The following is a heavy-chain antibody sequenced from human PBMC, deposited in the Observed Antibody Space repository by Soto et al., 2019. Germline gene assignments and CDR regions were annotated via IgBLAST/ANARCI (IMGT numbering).Heavy chain of an antibody. Sequence: SETLSLTCTVSGGSMNSHDSSWSWLRQPPGKGLEWIGYIHNSGSTYYNPSLKSRLTISSDMSKNQFSLRRNSVTAADTALYFCARGEVRGPFDIWGQGTKVTVSS. CDR1: GGSMNSHDSS. V-gene: IGHV4-30-4*01. J-gene: IGHJ3*02. D-gene: IGHD3-10*01. CDR2: IHNSGST. CDR3: ARGEVRGPFDI.